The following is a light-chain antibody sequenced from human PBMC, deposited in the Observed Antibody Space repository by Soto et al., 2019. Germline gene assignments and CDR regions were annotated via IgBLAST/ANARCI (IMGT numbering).Light chain of an antibody. V-gene: IGKV3-11*01. CDR3: QQRSNWPLT. CDR2: DAS. CDR1: QSVSSY. J-gene: IGKJ4*01. Sequence: EIVLTQSPATLSVSPGERATLSCRASQSVSSYLAWYQWKPGQAPRLLIYDASNRATGIPARFSGSGSGTDFTLTISSLEPEDFAVYYCQQRSNWPLTFGGGTKVEIK.